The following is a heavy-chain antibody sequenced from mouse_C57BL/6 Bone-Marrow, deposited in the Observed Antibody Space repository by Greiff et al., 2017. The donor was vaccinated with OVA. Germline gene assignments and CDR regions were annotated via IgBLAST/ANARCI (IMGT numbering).Heavy chain of an antibody. CDR2: LFPYNGVS. J-gene: IGHJ2*01. Sequence: VQLQQSGPELVKPGASVKISCKASGYSFTGYYMHWVKQSHGTILDWIGYLFPYNGVSSYNQKFKGKATLTVDKSSSTAYMELRSLTSEDSAVYYCARGTGFDYWGQGTTLTVSS. V-gene: IGHV1-31*01. CDR1: GYSFTGYY. CDR3: ARGTGFDY. D-gene: IGHD3-3*01.